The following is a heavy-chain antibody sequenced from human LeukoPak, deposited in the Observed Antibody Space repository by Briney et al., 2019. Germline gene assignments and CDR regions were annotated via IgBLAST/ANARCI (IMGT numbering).Heavy chain of an antibody. V-gene: IGHV3-74*01. Sequence: QPGGSLRLSCAASGFTFSSYWMHWVRQAPGKGLVWVSRINSDGSSTSYADSVKGRFTISRDNAKNTLYLQMRAEDTAVYYCARGKYGGYFIDYWGQGTLVTVSS. CDR2: INSDGSST. J-gene: IGHJ4*02. CDR3: ARGKYGGYFIDY. CDR1: GFTFSSYW. D-gene: IGHD5-12*01.